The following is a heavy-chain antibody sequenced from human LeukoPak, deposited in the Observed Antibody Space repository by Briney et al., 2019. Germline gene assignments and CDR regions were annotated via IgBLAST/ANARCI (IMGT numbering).Heavy chain of an antibody. V-gene: IGHV4-39*07. D-gene: IGHD3-10*01. CDR1: GGSISSSSYY. CDR3: ARVRVSQAGSFDY. Sequence: SETLSLTCTVSGGSISSSSYYWGWIRQPPGKGLEWIGSIYYSGSTYYNPSLKSRVTISVDTSKNQFSLKLSSVTAADTAVYYCARVRVSQAGSFDYWGQGTLVTVSS. CDR2: IYYSGST. J-gene: IGHJ4*02.